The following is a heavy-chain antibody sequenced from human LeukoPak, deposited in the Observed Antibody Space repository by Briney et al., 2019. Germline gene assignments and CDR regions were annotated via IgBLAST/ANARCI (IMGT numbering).Heavy chain of an antibody. V-gene: IGHV3-23*01. D-gene: IGHD3-9*01. CDR3: AKVGYDILTGTGDDAFDI. J-gene: IGHJ3*02. Sequence: GGSLRLSYAASGFTFSSYAMSWVRQAPGKGLEWVSAISGSGGSTYYADSVKGRFTISRDNSKNTLYLQMNSLRAEDTAVYYCAKVGYDILTGTGDDAFDIWGQGTMVTVSS. CDR2: ISGSGGST. CDR1: GFTFSSYA.